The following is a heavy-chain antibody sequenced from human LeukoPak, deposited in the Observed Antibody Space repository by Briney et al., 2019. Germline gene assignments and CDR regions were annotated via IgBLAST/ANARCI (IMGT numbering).Heavy chain of an antibody. Sequence: GGSLRLSCAASGFTFSSYAMSWLRQAPGKGLEWVSAISGKGGSTYYGDSVKGRFTISRDHSKNTLYLQMNSLRAKDTADYYCAKDLIAVAGTGLDYWGQGTLVTVSS. J-gene: IGHJ4*02. CDR3: AKDLIAVAGTGLDY. D-gene: IGHD6-19*01. V-gene: IGHV3-23*01. CDR1: GFTFSSYA. CDR2: ISGKGGST.